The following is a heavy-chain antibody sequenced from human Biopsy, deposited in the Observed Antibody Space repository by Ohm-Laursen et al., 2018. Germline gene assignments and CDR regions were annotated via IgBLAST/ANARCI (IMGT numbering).Heavy chain of an antibody. CDR3: AHERRWRNFDY. D-gene: IGHD4-23*01. CDR2: IYRSGDK. CDR1: GFSLSTTAVG. V-gene: IGHV2-5*01. J-gene: IGHJ4*02. Sequence: TQTLTLTCTFSGFSLSTTAVGVGWIRQHPGKALEWLALIYRSGDKRHSPSLKSRLTITKDTSKSPVVLTMTNMDPVDTATYYCAHERRWRNFDYWGQGTLVTVSS.